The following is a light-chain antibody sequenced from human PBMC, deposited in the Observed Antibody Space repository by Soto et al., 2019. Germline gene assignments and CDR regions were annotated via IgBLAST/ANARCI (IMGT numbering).Light chain of an antibody. CDR2: GAS. CDR3: QQFSSSPIT. Sequence: EMVMTQSPAILSVSPGESATLSCRASQSVNGNYLGWYQQKPGQAPRLLIYGASYRATGIPDRFSGSGSGTDFTLTISRLEPEDFAVYYCQQFSSSPITFGQGTRLEIK. CDR1: QSVNGNY. V-gene: IGKV3-20*01. J-gene: IGKJ5*01.